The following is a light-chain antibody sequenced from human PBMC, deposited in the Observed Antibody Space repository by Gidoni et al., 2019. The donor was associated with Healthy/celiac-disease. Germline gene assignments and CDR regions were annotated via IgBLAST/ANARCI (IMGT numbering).Light chain of an antibody. CDR1: QSLLHSNGYNY. J-gene: IGKJ5*01. Sequence: DIVMTHSPLSLPVTPGEPASISCRSSQSLLHSNGYNYLDWYLQKPGQSQQRLIYSGSNRASGVPDRFSGSGSGTDFTLKISRVEAEDVGVYYCMQALQTPITCGQGTRLEIK. CDR3: MQALQTPIT. CDR2: SGS. V-gene: IGKV2-28*01.